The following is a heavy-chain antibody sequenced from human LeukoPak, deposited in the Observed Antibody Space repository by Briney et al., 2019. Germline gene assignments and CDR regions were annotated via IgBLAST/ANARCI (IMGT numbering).Heavy chain of an antibody. V-gene: IGHV4-59*01. CDR1: GGSMSDYY. CDR2: IYYSGST. Sequence: SETLYLTCTVSGGSMSDYYWTWIRQPPGKGLEWIGYIYYSGSTNYNPSLKSRVTISADRSKNQFSLKLSSVTTADTAVYYCARGGGLGTGMITDYWGQGILVTVSS. J-gene: IGHJ4*02. D-gene: IGHD5-18*01. CDR3: ARGGGLGTGMITDY.